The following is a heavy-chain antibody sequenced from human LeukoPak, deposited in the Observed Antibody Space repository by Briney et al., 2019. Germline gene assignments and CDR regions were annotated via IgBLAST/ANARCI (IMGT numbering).Heavy chain of an antibody. Sequence: GASLKISCKGSGYSFTTYWIGWVRQPPGKGLEWMGIIYPGDSDTRYSPSFQGQVTISADKSISTAYLQWSSLKASDTAIYYCARHSYYGTGSYFEFWGQGILVTVSS. CDR2: IYPGDSDT. V-gene: IGHV5-51*01. D-gene: IGHD3-10*01. CDR3: ARHSYYGTGSYFEF. J-gene: IGHJ4*02. CDR1: GYSFTTYW.